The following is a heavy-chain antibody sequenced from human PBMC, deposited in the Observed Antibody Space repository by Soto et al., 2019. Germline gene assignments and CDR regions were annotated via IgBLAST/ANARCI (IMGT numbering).Heavy chain of an antibody. CDR2: MNTNSGNT. V-gene: IGHV1-8*01. J-gene: IGHJ4*02. Sequence: QVQLVQSGAEVKKPGTSVKVSCKASGYTFTNYDINWVRQATGQGLEWMGWMNTNSGNTGYAQKLQGRVTMTRNNAINTFFMELSSLTSEDTAIYYCARDAEGSGSYFVDHWGQGTLVTVSS. D-gene: IGHD3-10*01. CDR3: ARDAEGSGSYFVDH. CDR1: GYTFTNYD.